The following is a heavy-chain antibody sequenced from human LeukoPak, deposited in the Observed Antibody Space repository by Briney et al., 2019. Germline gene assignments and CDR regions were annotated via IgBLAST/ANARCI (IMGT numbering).Heavy chain of an antibody. CDR2: IYTSGST. V-gene: IGHV4-4*07. CDR3: ARGGATEGWFDP. D-gene: IGHD1-26*01. Sequence: SQTLSLTRTVSAGSISSYYWSSIRQPAGKGLEWIGRIYTSGSTNYNPSLKSRVTMSVDTSKNQFSLKLSSVTAADTAAYYCARGGATEGWFDPWGQGTLVTVSS. J-gene: IGHJ5*02. CDR1: AGSISSYY.